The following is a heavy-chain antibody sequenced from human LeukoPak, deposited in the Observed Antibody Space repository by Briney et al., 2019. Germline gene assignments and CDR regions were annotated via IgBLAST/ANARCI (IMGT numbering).Heavy chain of an antibody. J-gene: IGHJ5*02. CDR2: IIPIFGTA. D-gene: IGHD3-3*01. V-gene: IGHV1-69*13. CDR1: GGTFSSYA. CDR3: ARGRGYDFWSGYKGYNWFDP. Sequence: PAASVKVSCKASGGTFSSYAISWVRQAPGQGLEWMGGIIPIFGTANYAQKFQGRVTITADESTSTAYMELSSLRSEDTAVYYCARGRGYDFWSGYKGYNWFDPWGQGTLVTVSS.